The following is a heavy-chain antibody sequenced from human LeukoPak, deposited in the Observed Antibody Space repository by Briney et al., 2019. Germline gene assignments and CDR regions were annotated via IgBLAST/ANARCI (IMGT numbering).Heavy chain of an antibody. V-gene: IGHV3-11*04. CDR1: GITFSDSH. J-gene: IGHJ4*02. CDR2: ISNTGNSI. D-gene: IGHD7-27*01. CDR3: GRGHWGLDY. Sequence: GGSLRLSCAASGITFSDSHMTWIRQVPGKGLEWVSYISNTGNSIEYADSVKGRFTTSRDNAKSSVYLQMNSLRAEDTAVYYCGRGHWGLDYWGQGALVTVSS.